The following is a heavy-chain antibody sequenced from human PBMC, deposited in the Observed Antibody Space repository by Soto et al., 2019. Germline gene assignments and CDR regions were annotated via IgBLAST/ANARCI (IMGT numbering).Heavy chain of an antibody. CDR1: GFTFDDYA. J-gene: IGHJ4*02. D-gene: IGHD6-19*01. V-gene: IGHV3-9*01. CDR2: ISWNSGSI. CDR3: AKGYSSGWYGSFDD. Sequence: EVQLVESGGGLVQPGRSLRLSCAASGFTFDDYAMHWVRQAPGKGLEWVSGISWNSGSIGYADSVKGRFTISRDNAKNSLYLQMISLRAEDTALYYCAKGYSSGWYGSFDDLGQGTLVTVSS.